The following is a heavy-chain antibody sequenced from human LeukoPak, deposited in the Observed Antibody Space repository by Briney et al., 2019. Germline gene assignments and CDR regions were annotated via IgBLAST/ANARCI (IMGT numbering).Heavy chain of an antibody. Sequence: GASVKVSCKASGYTFTGYYMHWVRQAPGQGLEWMGWINPNSGGTNYAQKFQGRVTMTRDTSISTAYMELSRLRSDDTAVYYCARGARVSSGWYRLGYWGRGTPVTVSS. D-gene: IGHD6-19*01. CDR1: GYTFTGYY. V-gene: IGHV1-2*02. CDR3: ARGARVSSGWYRLGY. CDR2: INPNSGGT. J-gene: IGHJ4*02.